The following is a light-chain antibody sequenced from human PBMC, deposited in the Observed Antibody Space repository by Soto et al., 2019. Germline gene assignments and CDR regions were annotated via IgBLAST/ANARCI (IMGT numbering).Light chain of an antibody. V-gene: IGKV3-11*01. CDR3: QQRYNWPPIT. J-gene: IGKJ5*01. CDR2: DVF. Sequence: EIVLTQSTATLSLSPGERATLSCRTSESVGTYLGWYQQKPGQPPRLLIFDVFNRAAGIPTRFSGSGSGTDFTLTISSLEPEDFAVYYCQQRYNWPPITFGQGTRLEIK. CDR1: ESVGTY.